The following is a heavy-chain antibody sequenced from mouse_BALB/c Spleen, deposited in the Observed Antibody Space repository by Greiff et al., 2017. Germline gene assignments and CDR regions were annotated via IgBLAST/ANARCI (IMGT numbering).Heavy chain of an antibody. CDR3: AREETYFAY. J-gene: IGHJ3*01. CDR1: GYSITSGYY. CDR2: ISYDGSN. V-gene: IGHV3-6*02. Sequence: DVQLQESGPGLVKPSQSLSLTCSVTGYSITSGYYWNWIRQFPGNKLEWMGYISYDGSNNYNPSLKNRISITRDTSKNQFFLKLNSVTTEDTATYYCAREETYFAYWGQGTLVTVSA.